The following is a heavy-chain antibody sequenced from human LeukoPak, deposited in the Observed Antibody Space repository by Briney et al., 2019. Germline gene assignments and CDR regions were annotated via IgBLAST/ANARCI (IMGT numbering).Heavy chain of an antibody. CDR1: GYTFTSYG. V-gene: IGHV1-18*01. CDR3: AAKLWFGELSS. D-gene: IGHD3-10*01. Sequence: ASVKVSCKASGYTFTSYGISWVRQAPGQGLEWMGWISAYNGNTNYAQKFQGRVTMTRDTSISTAYMELSRLRSDDTAVYYCAAKLWFGELSSWGQGTLVTVSS. CDR2: ISAYNGNT. J-gene: IGHJ5*02.